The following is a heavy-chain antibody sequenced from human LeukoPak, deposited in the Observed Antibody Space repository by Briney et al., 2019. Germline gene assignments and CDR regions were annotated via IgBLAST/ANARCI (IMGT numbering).Heavy chain of an antibody. CDR3: AKGRSYTSGWYESCDY. Sequence: GRSLRLSYASSGFTFSSYDMHWVRQAPGKGLEWVAFIRFDGSDKFYADSVKGRFTISRDNSKNTLYLQMNSLRGEDTAVYYCAKGRSYTSGWYESCDYWGQGTLVTVSS. J-gene: IGHJ4*02. CDR1: GFTFSSYD. D-gene: IGHD6-19*01. CDR2: IRFDGSDK. V-gene: IGHV3-30*02.